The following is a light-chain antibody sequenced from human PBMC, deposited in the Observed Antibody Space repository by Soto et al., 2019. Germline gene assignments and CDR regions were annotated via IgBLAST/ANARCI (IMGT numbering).Light chain of an antibody. CDR1: QSISSW. V-gene: IGKV1-5*01. J-gene: IGKJ1*01. CDR3: EPYNSYSPSST. CDR2: DAS. Sequence: DIQMTQSPSTLSASVGDRVTITCRASQSISSWLAWYQQKPGKATKLLIYDASSLESGVPSRFSGSGSGTDFTHTASSLRPDDLATYYCEPYNSYSPSSTFGQGTQVEIK.